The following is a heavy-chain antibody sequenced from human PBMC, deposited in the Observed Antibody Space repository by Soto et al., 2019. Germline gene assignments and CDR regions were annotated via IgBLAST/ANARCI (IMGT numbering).Heavy chain of an antibody. V-gene: IGHV4-30-2*01. Sequence: QLQLQESGSGLVKPSQTLSLTCAVSGGSISSGGYSWSWIRQPPGKGLAWIGYIYRSASTYYNPSLNSRVTRSVHRSKNQFSLKMCSVTAADTAVYYCAGLAYCSGGSCFPLGSSFDPWGQGTLVTVSS. D-gene: IGHD2-15*01. CDR1: GGSISSGGYS. CDR3: AGLAYCSGGSCFPLGSSFDP. CDR2: IYRSAST. J-gene: IGHJ5*02.